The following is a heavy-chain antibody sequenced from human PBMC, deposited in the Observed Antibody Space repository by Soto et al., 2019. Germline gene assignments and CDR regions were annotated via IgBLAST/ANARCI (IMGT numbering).Heavy chain of an antibody. V-gene: IGHV4-59*01. J-gene: IGHJ6*02. Sequence: SETLSLTCTVSGGSISSYYWSWIRQPPGKGLEWIGYIYYSGSTNYNPSLKSRVTISVDTSKNQFSLKLSSVTAADTAVYYCARVEETTWYYHGMDVWGPGTTVT. CDR2: IYYSGST. CDR1: GGSISSYY. CDR3: ARVEETTWYYHGMDV. D-gene: IGHD1-7*01.